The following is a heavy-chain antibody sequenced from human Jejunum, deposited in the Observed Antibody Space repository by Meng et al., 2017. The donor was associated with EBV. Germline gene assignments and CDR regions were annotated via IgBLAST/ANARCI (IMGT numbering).Heavy chain of an antibody. Sequence: EVQLVGSGGGLFKPGGTLRLSCAASGFDFNSHGMNWVRQNPGRGLEWVSSIDSTSSYIYYADSVKGRFTISRDNARNSLYLQLNSLRAEDTAVYYCARDLTSGSSIGWGGQGTLVTVSS. V-gene: IGHV3-21*01. CDR1: GFDFNSHG. J-gene: IGHJ4*02. CDR3: ARDLTSGSSIGW. D-gene: IGHD1-26*01. CDR2: IDSTSSYI.